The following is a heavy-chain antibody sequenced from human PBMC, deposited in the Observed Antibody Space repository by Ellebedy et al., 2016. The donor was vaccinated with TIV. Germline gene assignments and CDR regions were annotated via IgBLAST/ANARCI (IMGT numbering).Heavy chain of an antibody. CDR3: ARVRGTYAYGMDV. J-gene: IGHJ6*02. Sequence: GESLKISCAASGLTFSSHSMNWVRQSPGKGLEWVSCIGTTGNTVYYVDSVKGRFTISRDNAMNSLYLEMNSLRDEETAVYYCARVRGTYAYGMDVWGQGTTVTVSS. V-gene: IGHV3-48*02. CDR2: IGTTGNTV. D-gene: IGHD3-16*01. CDR1: GLTFSSHS.